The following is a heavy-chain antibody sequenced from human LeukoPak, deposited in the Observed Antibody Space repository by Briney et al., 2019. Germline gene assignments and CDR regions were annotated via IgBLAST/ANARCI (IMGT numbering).Heavy chain of an antibody. D-gene: IGHD4-17*01. CDR3: AEERDYVPFYGMDV. V-gene: IGHV3-23*01. CDR1: GFTFSSYA. J-gene: IGHJ6*02. Sequence: GGSLRLSCAASGFTFSSYAMSWVRQAPGKGLEWVSAISGSGGSTYYADSVKGRFTISRDNSKNTLYLQMNSLRAEDTAVYYCAEERDYVPFYGMDVWGQGTTVTVSS. CDR2: ISGSGGST.